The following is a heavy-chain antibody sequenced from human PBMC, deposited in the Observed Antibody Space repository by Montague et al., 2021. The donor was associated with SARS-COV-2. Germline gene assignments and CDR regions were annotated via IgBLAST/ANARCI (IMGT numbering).Heavy chain of an antibody. Sequence: VKPTQTLTLTCTFSGFSLSTSGMCVSWIRQPPGKALEWLALIDWDDDKYYSTSLKTRLTISKDTSKNQVVLTMTNMDPVDTATYYCARMLNSYGYSRVDYWGQGTLVTVSS. V-gene: IGHV2-70*01. CDR1: GFSLSTSGMC. D-gene: IGHD5-18*01. J-gene: IGHJ4*02. CDR3: ARMLNSYGYSRVDY. CDR2: IDWDDDK.